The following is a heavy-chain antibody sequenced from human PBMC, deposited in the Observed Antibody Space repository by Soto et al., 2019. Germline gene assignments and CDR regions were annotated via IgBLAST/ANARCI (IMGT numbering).Heavy chain of an antibody. CDR1: GGTFSSYT. J-gene: IGHJ4*02. V-gene: IGHV1-69*04. CDR2: IIPILGIA. Sequence: SVMASCKASGGTFSSYTFSWVRQAPGQGLEWMGRIIPILGIANYAQKYQGRVTITADKSTSTAYMERSRLRAEDTAVYDSARDGGRAGAGEIDYWGQGTLVTVSS. CDR3: ARDGGRAGAGEIDY. D-gene: IGHD6-19*01.